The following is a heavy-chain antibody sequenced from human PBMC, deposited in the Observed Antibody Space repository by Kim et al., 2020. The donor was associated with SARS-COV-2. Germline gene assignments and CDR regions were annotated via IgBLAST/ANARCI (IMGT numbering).Heavy chain of an antibody. V-gene: IGHV3-48*02. J-gene: IGHJ4*02. CDR3: ARGRAD. CDR1: GFTFDTYV. CDR2: ITNSGSAT. Sequence: GGSLRLSCAASGFTFDTYVMNWFRQAPGKGLEWLSYITNSGSATFYADSVNGRFTISRDNAKNSLYLEMSSLRDEDTAVYYCARGRADWGRGTLVTVSS.